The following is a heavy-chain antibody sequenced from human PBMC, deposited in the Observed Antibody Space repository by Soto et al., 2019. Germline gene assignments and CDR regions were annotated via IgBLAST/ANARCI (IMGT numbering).Heavy chain of an antibody. Sequence: GGSLRLSCAASGFAFNNYGMHWVRQAPGKGLEWVALIWHDGSNKGYADSVKGRFTISRDNSKNTLNLQMNSLRVEDTAVYYCTRAAIRGELLEYWGQGTQVTVAS. CDR1: GFAFNNYG. J-gene: IGHJ4*02. D-gene: IGHD1-26*01. CDR3: TRAAIRGELLEY. V-gene: IGHV3-33*01. CDR2: IWHDGSNK.